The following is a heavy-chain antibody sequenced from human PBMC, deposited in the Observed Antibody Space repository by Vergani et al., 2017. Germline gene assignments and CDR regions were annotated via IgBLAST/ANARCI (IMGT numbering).Heavy chain of an antibody. Sequence: QVQLQESGPGLVKPSQTLSLTCTVSGGSISSGGYYWSWIRQHPGKGLEWIGYTSYGGSTYYSPSLKSRVTISVDTSKNQFSVKLSSVTAADTAVYYCARTACSGGSCYLDYWGQGTLVTVSS. V-gene: IGHV4-31*03. D-gene: IGHD2-15*01. CDR2: TSYGGST. J-gene: IGHJ4*02. CDR1: GGSISSGGYY. CDR3: ARTACSGGSCYLDY.